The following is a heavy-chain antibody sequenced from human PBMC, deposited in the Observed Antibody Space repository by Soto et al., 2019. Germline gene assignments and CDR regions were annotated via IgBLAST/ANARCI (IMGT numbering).Heavy chain of an antibody. V-gene: IGHV1-69*13. D-gene: IGHD1-1*01. CDR3: ARVFSTNWFDP. CDR1: GGTFSSYA. Sequence: EASVKISCKASGGTFSSYAISWVRQAPGQGLEWMGGIIPIFGTANYAQKFQGRVTITADESTSTAYMELNSLRSEDTAVYYCARVFSTNWFDPWGQGTLVTVSS. CDR2: IIPIFGTA. J-gene: IGHJ5*02.